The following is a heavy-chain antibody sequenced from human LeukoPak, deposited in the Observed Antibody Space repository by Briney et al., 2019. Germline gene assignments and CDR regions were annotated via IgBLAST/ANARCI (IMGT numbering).Heavy chain of an antibody. D-gene: IGHD4-17*01. CDR2: IKQDGSEK. V-gene: IGHV3-7*01. J-gene: IGHJ4*02. CDR3: ARQGAVTTSFDF. CDR1: GFTFSNYW. Sequence: AGSLRLSCAASGFTFSNYWMSWVRQAPGKGREWVANIKQDGSEKYYVDSVKGRFTISRDNAKNSVYLQLNSLRGEDTAVYYCARQGAVTTSFDFWGQGTLVTVSS.